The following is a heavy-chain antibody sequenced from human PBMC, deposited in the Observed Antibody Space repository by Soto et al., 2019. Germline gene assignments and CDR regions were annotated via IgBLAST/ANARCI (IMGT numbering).Heavy chain of an antibody. Sequence: PSETLSRTCAVYGGSFSCYYWSWIRQPPGKGLEWIGEINHSGSTNYNPSLKSRVTISVDTSKNQFSLKLSSVTAADTAVYYCARGYNWFDPWGQGTLVTVSS. CDR1: GGSFSCYY. CDR2: INHSGST. CDR3: ARGYNWFDP. J-gene: IGHJ5*02. V-gene: IGHV4-34*01.